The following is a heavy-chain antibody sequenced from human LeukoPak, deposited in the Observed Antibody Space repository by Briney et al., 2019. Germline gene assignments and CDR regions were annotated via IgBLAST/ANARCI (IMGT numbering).Heavy chain of an antibody. J-gene: IGHJ4*02. V-gene: IGHV3-23*01. CDR3: AKDLATGYSSGWYDY. CDR2: ISASGGST. Sequence: GGSLRLSCAASGFTFTSYAMSWVRQAPGKGLEGVSVISASGGSTHYADSVKGRFTISRDNSKNTLYLQMNSLRAEDTAVYYCAKDLATGYSSGWYDYWGQGTLVTVSS. D-gene: IGHD6-19*01. CDR1: GFTFTSYA.